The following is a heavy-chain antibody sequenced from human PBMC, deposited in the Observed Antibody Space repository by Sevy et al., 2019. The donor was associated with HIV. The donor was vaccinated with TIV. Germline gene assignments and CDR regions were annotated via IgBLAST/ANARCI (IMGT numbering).Heavy chain of an antibody. Sequence: GGSLRLSCAASGFTVSRYGMHWVRQAPGKGLEWVAVISYDGSNQYYADSVKGRFTISRDNSKNTLYLQMNSLRAEDTAVYYCAKDSTTGGYYDSSGYYFYYYYMDVWGKGTTVTVSS. J-gene: IGHJ6*03. D-gene: IGHD3-22*01. CDR2: ISYDGSNQ. CDR1: GFTVSRYG. CDR3: AKDSTTGGYYDSSGYYFYYYYMDV. V-gene: IGHV3-30*18.